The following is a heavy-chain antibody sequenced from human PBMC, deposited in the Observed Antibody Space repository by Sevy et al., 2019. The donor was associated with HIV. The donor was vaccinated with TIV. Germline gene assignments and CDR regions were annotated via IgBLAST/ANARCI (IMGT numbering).Heavy chain of an antibody. J-gene: IGHJ4*02. V-gene: IGHV3-49*03. D-gene: IGHD5-12*01. Sequence: GGSLRLSCTTSGFTFDDYAMSWFRQAPGKGLEWVAFITRNSYEAYGGKTDYPASVKGRFIISRDDSKSVAFLQMNSLKTEDTAVYYCTRGLATADTPEYYFDYWGQGTLVTVSS. CDR1: GFTFDDYA. CDR3: TRGLATADTPEYYFDY. CDR2: ITRNSYEAYGGKT.